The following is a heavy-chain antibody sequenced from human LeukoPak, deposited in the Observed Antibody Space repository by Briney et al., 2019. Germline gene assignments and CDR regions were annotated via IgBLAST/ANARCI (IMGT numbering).Heavy chain of an antibody. J-gene: IGHJ4*02. Sequence: SETLSLTCTVSCVPLGSYFWCWLGQPPGKGLEWIGYIYYSGSTNYNPSLKSRVTISLDTSKNQLSMNLISVRAGLSAVYYCARNGASGSYLYYFDYWGQGTLVTVSS. CDR2: IYYSGST. D-gene: IGHD1-26*01. CDR3: ARNGASGSYLYYFDY. V-gene: IGHV4-59*01. CDR1: CVPLGSYF.